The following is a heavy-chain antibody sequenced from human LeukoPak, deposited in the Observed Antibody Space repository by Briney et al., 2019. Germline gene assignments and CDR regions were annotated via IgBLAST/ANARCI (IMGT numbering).Heavy chain of an antibody. CDR3: AREPNSSGWDSFDY. CDR2: INPNSGGT. D-gene: IGHD6-19*01. CDR1: GYTFTGYY. J-gene: IGHJ4*02. V-gene: IGHV1-2*04. Sequence: ASVKVSCKASGYTFTGYYMHWVRQAPGQGLEWMGWINPNSGGTNYAQKFQGWVTMTRDTSISTVYMELSSLRSEDTAVYYCAREPNSSGWDSFDYWGQGTLVTVSS.